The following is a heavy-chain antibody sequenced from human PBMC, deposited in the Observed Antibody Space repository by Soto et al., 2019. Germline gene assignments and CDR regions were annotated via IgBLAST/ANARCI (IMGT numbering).Heavy chain of an antibody. J-gene: IGHJ6*02. CDR1: GFAFSTYE. CDR2: ISATGNTM. V-gene: IGHV3-48*03. CDR3: AKEKIVAAKYYGMDV. Sequence: EVQLVESGGGLVQSGGSLRLSCSASGFAFSTYEMNWVRQAPGKGLEWVSYISATGNTMYYEDSVKGRLTISRDNAKNSLFLQMNSLRAEDTAVYYCAKEKIVAAKYYGMDVWGQGTTVTVSS. D-gene: IGHD2-15*01.